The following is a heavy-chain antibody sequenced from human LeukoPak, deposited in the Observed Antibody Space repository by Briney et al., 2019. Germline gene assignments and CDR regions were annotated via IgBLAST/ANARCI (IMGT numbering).Heavy chain of an antibody. V-gene: IGHV1-46*01. CDR1: GYTFTSYY. J-gene: IGHJ6*03. CDR3: ARIVEDNPDFYYYYMDV. Sequence: ASVKVSCKASGYTFTSYYMHWVRQAPGQGLEWMGIINPSGGSTSYAQKFQGRVTMTRDTSTSTVYMELSSLRSEDTAVYYCARIVEDNPDFYYYYMDVWGKGTTVTVSS. D-gene: IGHD3-22*01. CDR2: INPSGGST.